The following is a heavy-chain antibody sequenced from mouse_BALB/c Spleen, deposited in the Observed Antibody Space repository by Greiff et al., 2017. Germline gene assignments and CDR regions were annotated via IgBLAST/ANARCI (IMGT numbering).Heavy chain of an antibody. CDR2: IDPANGNT. J-gene: IGHJ4*01. V-gene: IGHV14-3*02. Sequence: VQLQQSGAELVKPGASVKLSCTASGFNIKDTYMHWVKQRPEQGLEWIGRIDPANGNTKYDPKFQGKATITADTSSNTAYLQLSSLTSEDTAVYDCARPYGRSCGYAMDYWGQGTSVTVSS. CDR3: ARPYGRSCGYAMDY. D-gene: IGHD1-1*01. CDR1: GFNIKDTY.